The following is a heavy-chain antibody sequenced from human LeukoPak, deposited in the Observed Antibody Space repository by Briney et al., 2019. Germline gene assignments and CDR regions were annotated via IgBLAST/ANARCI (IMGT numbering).Heavy chain of an antibody. J-gene: IGHJ4*02. D-gene: IGHD3-10*01. CDR2: FSSSSSHI. V-gene: IGHV3-21*01. CDR3: ASHYYGSGKFEN. Sequence: PGGSLRLSCAASGFTFSSYSMNWVRQAPGKGLEWVSYFSSSSSHIYYADSVKGRFTISRDNAKNSLYLQMNSLRAEDTAVYYCASHYYGSGKFENWGQGTLVTVSS. CDR1: GFTFSSYS.